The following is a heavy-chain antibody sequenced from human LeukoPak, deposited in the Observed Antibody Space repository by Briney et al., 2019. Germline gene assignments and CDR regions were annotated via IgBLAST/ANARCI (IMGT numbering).Heavy chain of an antibody. Sequence: ASVKVSCKTSGYTLTDYYMHWVRQAPGQGLEWMGWINPNSGGTTYAQKFQGRVTMTRDTSISTAYMELSRLRSDDTAVYYCAKEESHITIFGVGTYYFDYWGQGTLVTVSS. V-gene: IGHV1-2*02. D-gene: IGHD3-3*01. CDR1: GYTLTDYY. CDR2: INPNSGGT. J-gene: IGHJ4*02. CDR3: AKEESHITIFGVGTYYFDY.